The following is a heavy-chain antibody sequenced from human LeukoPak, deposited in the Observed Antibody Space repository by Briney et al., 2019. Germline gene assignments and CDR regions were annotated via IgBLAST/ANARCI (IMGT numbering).Heavy chain of an antibody. CDR1: GYTFTSYG. V-gene: IGHV1-2*06. CDR3: ARARTRYCTNGVCYNPLGY. Sequence: ASVKVSCKASGYTFTSYGISWVRQAPGQGLEWMGRINPNSGGTNYAQKFQGRVTMTRDTSISTAYMELRRLRSDDTAVYYCARARTRYCTNGVCYNPLGYWGQGTLVTVSS. J-gene: IGHJ4*02. CDR2: INPNSGGT. D-gene: IGHD2-8*01.